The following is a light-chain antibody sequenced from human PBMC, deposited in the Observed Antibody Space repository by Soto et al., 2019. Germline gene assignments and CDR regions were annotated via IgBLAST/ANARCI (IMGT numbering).Light chain of an antibody. Sequence: EIVLTQSPGTLSLSPGERATLSCRASQSVSSSYLAWYQQKPGQAPRLLIYGASGRATGIPDRFSGGGSGTDFTLTISRLEPEDFAVYYCQQYGSSPYTFGQGSKLEIK. CDR1: QSVSSSY. CDR2: GAS. J-gene: IGKJ2*01. V-gene: IGKV3-20*01. CDR3: QQYGSSPYT.